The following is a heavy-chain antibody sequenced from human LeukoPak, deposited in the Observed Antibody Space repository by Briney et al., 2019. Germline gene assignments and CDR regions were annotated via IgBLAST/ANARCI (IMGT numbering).Heavy chain of an antibody. Sequence: MTGGSLRLSCAASGFSFSDYSINWVRQAPGKGLEWVSSISPRSSYRYYADSVKGRFTISRDNAKNSLNLQMNSLRAEDTAVYYCARGRGCSSLSCYPDYWGQGTLVTVSS. V-gene: IGHV3-21*01. J-gene: IGHJ4*02. CDR2: ISPRSSYR. D-gene: IGHD2-2*01. CDR3: ARGRGCSSLSCYPDY. CDR1: GFSFSDYS.